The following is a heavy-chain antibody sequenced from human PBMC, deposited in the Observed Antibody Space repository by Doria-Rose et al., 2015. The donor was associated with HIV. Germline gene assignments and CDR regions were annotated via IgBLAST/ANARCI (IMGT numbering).Heavy chain of an antibody. CDR2: IFSDNDR. CDR1: GVSLSSPGMG. J-gene: IGHJ4*02. Sequence: QVTLKESGPVLVKPTETLTLTCTVSGVSLSSPGMGVSWIRQPPGKALEWLANIFSDNDRSYKTSLKSRLTISRGTSTSQVVLTMTDMDLVDTATYYCARIKSSRWYHKYYFDFWGQGPLVIVSA. D-gene: IGHD6-13*01. V-gene: IGHV2-26*01. CDR3: ARIKSSRWYHKYYFDF.